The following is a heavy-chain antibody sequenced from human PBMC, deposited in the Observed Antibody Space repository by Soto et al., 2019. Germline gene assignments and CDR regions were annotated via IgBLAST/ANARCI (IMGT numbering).Heavy chain of an antibody. V-gene: IGHV3-30-3*01. CDR2: ISYDGSNK. Sequence: GSLRLSCAASGFTFSSYAMHWVRQAPGKGLERVAVISYDGSNKYYADSVKGRFTISRDNSKNTLYLQMNSLRAEDTAVYYCARDARYCSSTSCYNGAYYYGMDVWGQGTTVTVSS. D-gene: IGHD2-2*02. CDR1: GFTFSSYA. J-gene: IGHJ6*02. CDR3: ARDARYCSSTSCYNGAYYYGMDV.